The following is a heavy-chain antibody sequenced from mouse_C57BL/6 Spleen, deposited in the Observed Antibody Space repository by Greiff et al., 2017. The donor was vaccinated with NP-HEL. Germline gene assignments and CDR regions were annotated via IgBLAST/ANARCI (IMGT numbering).Heavy chain of an antibody. Sequence: QVQLQQPGAELVKPGASVKMSCKASGYTFTSYWITWVKQRPGQGLEWIGDIYPGSGSTNYNEKFKSKATLTVDTSSSTAYMQLSSLTSEDAAVYYCARSSITTVVATRWGQGTTLTVSS. CDR3: ARSSITTVVATR. CDR2: IYPGSGST. CDR1: GYTFTSYW. J-gene: IGHJ2*01. D-gene: IGHD1-1*01. V-gene: IGHV1-55*01.